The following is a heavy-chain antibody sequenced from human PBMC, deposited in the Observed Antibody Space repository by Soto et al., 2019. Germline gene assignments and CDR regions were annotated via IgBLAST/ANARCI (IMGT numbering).Heavy chain of an antibody. CDR3: ARVNSGWELHP. V-gene: IGHV1-69*02. CDR1: GGTFSSYT. J-gene: IGHJ5*02. Sequence: QVQLVQSGAEVKKPGSSVKVSCKASGGTFSSYTISWVRQAPGQGLEWMGRIIPILGIANYAQKFQGRVTITADKSTSTAYIELSSLRSEDTAVYYCARVNSGWELHPWGQGTLVTVSS. D-gene: IGHD1-26*01. CDR2: IIPILGIA.